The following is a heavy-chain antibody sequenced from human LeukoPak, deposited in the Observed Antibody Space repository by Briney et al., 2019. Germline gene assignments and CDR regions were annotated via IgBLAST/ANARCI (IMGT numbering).Heavy chain of an antibody. CDR3: AADLIAVTGSWY. CDR1: GFTFNSSA. D-gene: IGHD6-19*01. V-gene: IGHV1-58*02. Sequence: GTSVKVSCKASGFTFNSSAMQWVRQAGRQRPEWIGWIAVGSGNTKYAQKFQERVTITRDMSTNIAHLELSGLRSEDTAVYYCAADLIAVTGSWYWGQGTLVTVSS. CDR2: IAVGSGNT. J-gene: IGHJ4*02.